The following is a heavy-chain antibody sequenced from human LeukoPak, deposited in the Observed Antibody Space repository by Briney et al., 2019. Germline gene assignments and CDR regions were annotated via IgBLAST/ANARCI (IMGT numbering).Heavy chain of an antibody. J-gene: IGHJ5*02. Sequence: SETLSLTCTVSGGSLSSNNYYWGWIRQPPGEGLQWIGSINYSANTYYNLSLKSRLTISVDTSKNQFSLKLTSVTAADTAVYYCARQCFTSQGGFDPWGQGTLVTVSS. D-gene: IGHD3-16*01. CDR1: GGSLSSNNYY. CDR2: INYSANT. CDR3: ARQCFTSQGGFDP. V-gene: IGHV4-39*01.